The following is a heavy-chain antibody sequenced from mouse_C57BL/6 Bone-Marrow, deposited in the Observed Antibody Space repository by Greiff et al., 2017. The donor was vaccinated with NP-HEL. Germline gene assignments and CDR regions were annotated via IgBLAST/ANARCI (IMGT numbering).Heavy chain of an antibody. J-gene: IGHJ2*01. CDR1: GYTFSSYA. V-gene: IGHV5-4*01. CDR3: ATPYYFDY. Sequence: EVQLVESGGGLVKPGGSLKLSCAASGYTFSSYAMSWVRQTPEKRLEWVATISDGGSYTYYPDNVKGRFTISRDNAKNNLYLQMSHLKSEDTAMYYCATPYYFDYWGQGTTLTVSS. CDR2: ISDGGSYT.